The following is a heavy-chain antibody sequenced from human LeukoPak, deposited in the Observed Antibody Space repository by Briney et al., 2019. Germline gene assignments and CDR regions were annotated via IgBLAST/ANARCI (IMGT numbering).Heavy chain of an antibody. CDR3: ATYVRSAVAGKFDSPPYVIEI. CDR2: IYHSGST. Sequence: SETLSLTCAVSGYSIGSGYYWAWIRQPPGKGLEWIGSIYHSGSTYNNPSLKSRVTMSVDTSKNQFSLRLRSVTAADTAVYYCATYVRSAVAGKFDSPPYVIEIWGQGTMVTVSS. D-gene: IGHD6-19*01. J-gene: IGHJ3*02. CDR1: GYSIGSGYY. V-gene: IGHV4-38-2*01.